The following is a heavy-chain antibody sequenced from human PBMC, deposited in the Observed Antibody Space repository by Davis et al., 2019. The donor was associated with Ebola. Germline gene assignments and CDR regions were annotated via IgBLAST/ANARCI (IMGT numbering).Heavy chain of an antibody. CDR1: GFTVSSHY. D-gene: IGHD6-13*01. Sequence: PGGSLRPSCAASGFTVSSHYMNWVRQAPGKGLEWVGFIRSKGYGGKTEYAASVKGRFTISRDDSKSIAYLQMNSLKTEDTAVYYCTRDLKQPPPSYYYGMDVWGQGTTVTVS. CDR3: TRDLKQPPPSYYYGMDV. J-gene: IGHJ6*02. V-gene: IGHV3-49*04. CDR2: IRSKGYGGKT.